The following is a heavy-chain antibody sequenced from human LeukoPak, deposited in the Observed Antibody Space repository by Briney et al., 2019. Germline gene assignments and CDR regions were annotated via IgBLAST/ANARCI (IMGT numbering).Heavy chain of an antibody. CDR3: AREPSAAAGTGGLDY. J-gene: IGHJ4*02. CDR2: ISSSGSTI. Sequence: GGSLRLSCAASGFNFNNYNMNWVRQAPGKGLEWVSYISSSGSTIYYADSVKGRFTISRDNAKNSLYLQMNSLRAEDTAVYYCAREPSAAAGTGGLDYWGQGTLVTVSS. D-gene: IGHD6-13*01. V-gene: IGHV3-48*04. CDR1: GFNFNNYN.